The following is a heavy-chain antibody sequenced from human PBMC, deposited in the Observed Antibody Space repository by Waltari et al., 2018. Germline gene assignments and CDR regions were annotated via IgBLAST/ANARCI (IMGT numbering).Heavy chain of an antibody. CDR3: AKSPTYSGNSYYFDH. V-gene: IGHV3-23*01. CDR2: LSGSGATT. Sequence: EMQLLGSGGGLVQPGGSLRLSCAASGFPFTSYSFHWVRRGPGKGLEWVSGLSGSGATTYYADSVKGRFTISRDNSKNILYLQMNSLRIDDTALYYCAKSPTYSGNSYYFDHWGQGSLVTVSS. CDR1: GFPFTSYS. D-gene: IGHD1-26*01. J-gene: IGHJ4*02.